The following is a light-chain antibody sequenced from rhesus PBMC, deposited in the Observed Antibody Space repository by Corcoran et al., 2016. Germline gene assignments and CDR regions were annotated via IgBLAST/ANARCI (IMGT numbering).Light chain of an antibody. Sequence: QAAPTQSPSLSGSPGQSVTISCTGTSSDIGGYNRVSWYQQHPGKAPKLMIYEVSKRPSGVSDRFSGSKSGNTASLTISGHQAEAEPYYYRSKYATSRTLFGGWTRLNVL. CDR2: EVS. J-gene: IGLJ2*01. V-gene: IGLV2-13*03. CDR1: SSDIGGYNR. CDR3: SKYATSRTL.